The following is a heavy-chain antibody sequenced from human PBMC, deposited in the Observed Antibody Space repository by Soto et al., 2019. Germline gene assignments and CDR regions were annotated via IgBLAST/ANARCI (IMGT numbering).Heavy chain of an antibody. CDR3: ARSPDFFYYYMDV. Sequence: EVQLLESGGHLVQPGRSLRLSCVASRFTFSSYAMNWARQAPGMGLEWVSGISSSGGSTHYADSVKGRFIISRDNSKNTLYLQMNSLRAEDTATYYCARSPDFFYYYMDVWGKGTTVTVSS. J-gene: IGHJ6*03. CDR1: RFTFSSYA. CDR2: ISSSGGST. V-gene: IGHV3-23*01.